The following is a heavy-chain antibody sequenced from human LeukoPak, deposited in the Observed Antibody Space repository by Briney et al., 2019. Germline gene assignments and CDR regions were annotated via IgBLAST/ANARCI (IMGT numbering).Heavy chain of an antibody. V-gene: IGHV4-59*08. CDR3: ARQTYYYDKGAFDI. J-gene: IGHJ3*02. CDR1: GGSISSYY. D-gene: IGHD3-22*01. CDR2: IYYIGST. Sequence: PPETLSLTCTVSGGSISSYYWSWIRQPPGKGLEWIGYIYYIGSTNYNPSLKSRVTISVDTSKHQFSLKLSSVTAADTAVYYCARQTYYYDKGAFDIWGQGTMVTVSS.